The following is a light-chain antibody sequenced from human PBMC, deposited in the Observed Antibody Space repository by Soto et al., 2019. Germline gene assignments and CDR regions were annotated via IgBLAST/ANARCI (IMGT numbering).Light chain of an antibody. CDR3: AAWDGSLNVYV. CDR2: TNN. Sequence: QSVLTQPPSASRTPGQRVTISCSGSSSSIGSNSVNWYQQLPRTAPKVLIYTNNQRPSGVPDRFSGSKSGTSASLAISGLQSEDEADYYCAAWDGSLNVYVFGTGTQLTVL. V-gene: IGLV1-44*01. CDR1: SSSIGSNS. J-gene: IGLJ1*01.